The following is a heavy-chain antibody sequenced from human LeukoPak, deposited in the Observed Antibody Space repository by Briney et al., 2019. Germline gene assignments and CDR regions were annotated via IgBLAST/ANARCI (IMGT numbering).Heavy chain of an antibody. Sequence: GGSLRLSCAASGFTFSSYGMSWVRQAPGKGLEWVSAISASGGTTYYADSVKGRFTISRDNAKNSLYLQMNSLRAEDTAVYYCARAIRRYYDILTGYQHRSFDYWGQGTLVTVSS. V-gene: IGHV3-23*01. CDR2: ISASGGTT. J-gene: IGHJ4*02. D-gene: IGHD3-9*01. CDR1: GFTFSSYG. CDR3: ARAIRRYYDILTGYQHRSFDY.